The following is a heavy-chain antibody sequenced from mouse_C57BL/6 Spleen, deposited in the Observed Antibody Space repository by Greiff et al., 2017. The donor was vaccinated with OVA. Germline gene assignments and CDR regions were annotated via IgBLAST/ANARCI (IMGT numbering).Heavy chain of an antibody. V-gene: IGHV1-15*01. CDR3: LSTMVTQGWFAY. CDR1: GYTFTDYE. J-gene: IGHJ3*01. D-gene: IGHD2-13*01. CDR2: IDPGTGGT. Sequence: QVQLQQSGAELVRPGASVTLSCKASGYTFTDYEMHWVKQTPVHGLEWIGAIDPGTGGTAYNPMFKGQAILTEDTSSSTAYMVLRSRTYEDSAVNYCLSTMVTQGWFAYWGQGTLVTVSA.